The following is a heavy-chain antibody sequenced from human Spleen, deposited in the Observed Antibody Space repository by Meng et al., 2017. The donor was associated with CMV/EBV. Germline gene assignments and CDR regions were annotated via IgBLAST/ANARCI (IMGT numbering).Heavy chain of an antibody. CDR3: AKVHGPILWHFDF. J-gene: IGHJ4*02. Sequence: CAASGFTFSSYAMHWVRQAPGKGLEWVSTVSAGGGGTYYADSVKGRFTISRDNSKNTLYLQMNSLRAEDTAVYYCAKVHGPILWHFDFWGQGTLVTVSS. CDR2: VSAGGGGT. CDR1: GFTFSSYA. V-gene: IGHV3-23*01. D-gene: IGHD2-21*01.